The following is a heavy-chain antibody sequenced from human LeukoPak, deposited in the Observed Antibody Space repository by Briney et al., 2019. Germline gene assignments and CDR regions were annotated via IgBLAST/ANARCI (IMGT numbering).Heavy chain of an antibody. J-gene: IGHJ4*02. CDR2: VYYSGST. Sequence: PSETLSLTCTVSGGXISSYFWSWVRQPPGKGLEWIGYVYYSGSTNYNPSLKSRVTISVDTSKNQFSLKLGSVTAADTAVYYCARYPGLEGAGSKGAFDYWGQGTLVTVSS. CDR1: GGXISSYF. D-gene: IGHD3-10*01. V-gene: IGHV4-59*01. CDR3: ARYPGLEGAGSKGAFDY.